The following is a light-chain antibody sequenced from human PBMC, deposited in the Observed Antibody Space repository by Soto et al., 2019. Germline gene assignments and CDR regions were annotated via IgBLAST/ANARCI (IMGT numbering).Light chain of an antibody. CDR1: QSISSW. J-gene: IGKJ1*01. CDR3: QHYNSYSEA. CDR2: DAS. Sequence: DIQMTQSPSTLSASVGDRVTITCRASQSISSWLAWYQQKPGTAPKLLIYDASNLESGVPSRFSGSGSGTEFTLTIRSLQPDDFATYYCQHYNSYSEAFGQGTKVDIK. V-gene: IGKV1-5*01.